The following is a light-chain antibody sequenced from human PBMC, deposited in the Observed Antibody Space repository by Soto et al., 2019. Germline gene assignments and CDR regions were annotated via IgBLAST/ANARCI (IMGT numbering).Light chain of an antibody. CDR3: QKYGSSPKT. CDR2: GAS. J-gene: IGKJ1*01. V-gene: IGKV3-20*01. CDR1: QSFSGSF. Sequence: EIVGTQSQGSVSLSPGERATLSCRASQSFSGSFLAWYQQKPGQAPRLLIYGASSRATGIPDRFSGSGSGTDFTLTISRLEPEDFAVYYCQKYGSSPKTFGQGTKVDIK.